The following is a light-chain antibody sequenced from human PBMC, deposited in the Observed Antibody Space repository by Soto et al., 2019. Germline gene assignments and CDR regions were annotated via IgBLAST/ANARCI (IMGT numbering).Light chain of an antibody. Sequence: EVVMTQSPLSLPVTLGQPASISCRSSQSLAYIDGNTYLTWFHQRPCQSPRRLIYNVSNRDSGVPDRFSGSVSGTDFTLRISRVEDEDVGIYYCMQSTHWPPYTFGHGTKLEIK. V-gene: IGKV2-30*01. CDR3: MQSTHWPPYT. J-gene: IGKJ2*01. CDR1: QSLAYIDGNTY. CDR2: NVS.